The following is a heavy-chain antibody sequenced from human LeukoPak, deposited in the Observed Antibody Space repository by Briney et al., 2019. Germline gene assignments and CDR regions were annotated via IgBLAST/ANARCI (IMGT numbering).Heavy chain of an antibody. CDR2: IYYTGTT. V-gene: IGHV4-59*08. CDR3: ASILDGMDV. Sequence: SETLSLTCTVSGGTISSYYWSWIRQPPGKGLEWIGYIYYTGTTNYNPSLKNRVTISADTSKNQFSLKLNSVTAADTAVYYCASILDGMDVWGQGTTVSVSS. CDR1: GGTISSYY. J-gene: IGHJ6*02.